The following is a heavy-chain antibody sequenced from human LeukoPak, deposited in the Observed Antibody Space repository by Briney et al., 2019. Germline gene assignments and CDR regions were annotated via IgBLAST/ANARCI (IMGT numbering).Heavy chain of an antibody. Sequence: AGGSLRLSCAASGFTFSGSAMHWVRQASGKGLEWVGRIRSKADSYATAYATSVKGRFTISRDDSKNTAYLQMNSLKTEDTAVYYCTSFIYSDYYSAYWGQGTLVTVSS. D-gene: IGHD5-12*01. J-gene: IGHJ4*02. V-gene: IGHV3-73*01. CDR2: IRSKADSYAT. CDR3: TSFIYSDYYSAY. CDR1: GFTFSGSA.